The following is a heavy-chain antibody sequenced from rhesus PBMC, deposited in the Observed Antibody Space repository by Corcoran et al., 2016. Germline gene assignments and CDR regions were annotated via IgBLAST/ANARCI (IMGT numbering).Heavy chain of an antibody. V-gene: IGHV4-65*01. CDR1: GDSISGYKW. J-gene: IGHJ5-1*01. Sequence: QVQLQESGPGLVKPSETLSLTCAVPGDSISGYKWWSWTLPPPGTGREWIGFISGNRVTTYATPFLKSRVTLSTDTAKGHVSLNLSSRSAADTAVYFCARHPPGGGGRTVRFDVWGPGVLVTVSS. CDR2: ISGNRVTT. CDR3: ARHPPGGGGRTVRFDV. D-gene: IGHD1-14*01.